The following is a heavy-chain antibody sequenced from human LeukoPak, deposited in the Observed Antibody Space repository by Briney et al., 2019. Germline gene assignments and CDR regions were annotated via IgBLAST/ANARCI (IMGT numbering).Heavy chain of an antibody. CDR1: GGTFSSYA. CDR2: IIPIFGTA. CDR3: ARDLTSGSYSP. V-gene: IGHV1-69*05. Sequence: SVKVSCKASGGTFSSYAISWVRQAPGQGLEWMGGIIPIFGTANYAQKFQGRVTITTDESTSTAYMELRSLRSDDTAVYYCARDLTSGSYSPWGQGTLVTVSS. D-gene: IGHD1-26*01. J-gene: IGHJ4*02.